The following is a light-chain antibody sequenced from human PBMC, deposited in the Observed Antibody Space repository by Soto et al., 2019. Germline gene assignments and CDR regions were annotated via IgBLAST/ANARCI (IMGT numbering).Light chain of an antibody. J-gene: IGKJ1*01. Sequence: EIVLTQSPGTLSVSPGERATLSCRASQSVSSSYLAWYQQKPGQAPRLLIYGASSRATGIPDRFSGSGSGTDFTLTISRLEPEDFAVYYCQQYGSSPETFGQGTKVDSK. CDR1: QSVSSSY. CDR2: GAS. V-gene: IGKV3-20*01. CDR3: QQYGSSPET.